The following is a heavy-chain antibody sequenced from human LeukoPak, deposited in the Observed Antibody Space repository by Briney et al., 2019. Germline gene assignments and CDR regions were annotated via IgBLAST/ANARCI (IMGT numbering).Heavy chain of an antibody. D-gene: IGHD3-16*02. J-gene: IGHJ3*02. CDR3: ARAPPLVTDAFDI. CDR1: GYTFTSYA. Sequence: SVKVSCKASGYTFTSYAISWVRQAPGQGLEWMGGIIPIFGTANYAQKFQGRVTITTDESTSTAYMELSSLRSEDTAVYYCARAPPLVTDAFDIWGQGTMVTVSS. CDR2: IIPIFGTA. V-gene: IGHV1-69*05.